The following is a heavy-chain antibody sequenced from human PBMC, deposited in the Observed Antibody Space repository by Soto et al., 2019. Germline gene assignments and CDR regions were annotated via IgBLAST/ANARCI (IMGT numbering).Heavy chain of an antibody. CDR1: GGSISGHY. CDR2: ISYSGST. CDR3: ARDVGLQHDTGYYDFWSGKNNWFDP. Sequence: PSETLSLTCTVSGGSISGHYWSWIRQPPGKGLQYIGYISYSGSTNYNPSLKSRVTISVDTPNNQFSLRLSSVPAADTAVYYCARDVGLQHDTGYYDFWSGKNNWFDPWGQGILVTVAS. V-gene: IGHV4-59*11. J-gene: IGHJ5*02. D-gene: IGHD3-3*01.